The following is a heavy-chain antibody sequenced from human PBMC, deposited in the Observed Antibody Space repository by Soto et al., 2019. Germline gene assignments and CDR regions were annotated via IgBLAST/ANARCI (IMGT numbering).Heavy chain of an antibody. Sequence: EVQLLESGGGLVQPGGSLRLSCAASGFTFSTYAMSWVRQAPGKGLEWVAGIDDSGVSTYYADSVKGRLTISRDNSKNTMYLQMGSLRAEDTAVYYCVKGQSSSWSQTGGIDVWGQGTTVTFSS. D-gene: IGHD6-6*01. CDR3: VKGQSSSWSQTGGIDV. CDR2: IDDSGVST. CDR1: GFTFSTYA. V-gene: IGHV3-23*01. J-gene: IGHJ6*02.